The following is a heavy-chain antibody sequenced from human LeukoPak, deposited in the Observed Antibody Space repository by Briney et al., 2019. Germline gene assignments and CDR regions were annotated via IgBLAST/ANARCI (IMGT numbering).Heavy chain of an antibody. J-gene: IGHJ3*02. CDR3: ARRIAAAGADDAFDI. CDR1: GGSISSSSYY. V-gene: IGHV4-39*01. D-gene: IGHD6-13*01. Sequence: PSETLSLTCTVSGGSISSSSYYWGWIRQPPGKGLEWIGSIYYSGSTYYNPSLKSRVTISVDTSKNQFSLKLSSVTAADTAVYYCARRIAAAGADDAFDIWGQGTMVTVSS. CDR2: IYYSGST.